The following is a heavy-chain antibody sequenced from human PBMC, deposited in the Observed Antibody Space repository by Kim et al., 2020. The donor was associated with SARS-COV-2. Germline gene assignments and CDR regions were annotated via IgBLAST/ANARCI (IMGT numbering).Heavy chain of an antibody. D-gene: IGHD3-10*01. J-gene: IGHJ6*03. CDR3: ARRAWVSLDRGYYYMDV. Sequence: SVKVSCKASGGTFSSYAISWVRQAPGQGLEWMGRIIPILGIANYAQKFQGRVTITADKSTSTAYMELSSLRSEDTAVYYCARRAWVSLDRGYYYMDVWG. V-gene: IGHV1-69*04. CDR2: IIPILGIA. CDR1: GGTFSSYA.